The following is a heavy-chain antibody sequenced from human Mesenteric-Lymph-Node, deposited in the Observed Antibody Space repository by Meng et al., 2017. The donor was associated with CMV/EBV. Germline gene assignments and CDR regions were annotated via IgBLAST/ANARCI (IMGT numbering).Heavy chain of an antibody. CDR3: ARDRDTDWYSPFDY. CDR1: GYTFIDYY. Sequence: QLQLVQSGAEVKKPGASVRVSFKASGYTFIDYYINWVRQAPGQGLEWMGRINPKTGGRSYAQNFQGRVTMTRDTSINTAYMEVNRLNSDDTAMYYCARDRDTDWYSPFDYWGPGTLVTVSS. CDR2: INPKTGGR. J-gene: IGHJ4*02. D-gene: IGHD3-9*01. V-gene: IGHV1-2*06.